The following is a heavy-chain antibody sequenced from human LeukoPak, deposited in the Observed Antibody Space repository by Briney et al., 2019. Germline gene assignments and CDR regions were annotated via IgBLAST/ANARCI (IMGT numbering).Heavy chain of an antibody. Sequence: ETLSLTCAVSGGPFRGDHWSWIRQPPGKGLEWISAISGNGGSTYYADSVKGRFTISRDNSKNTLYLQMNSLRAEDTAVYYCAKHAAPPTCSSTSCYTAEYAFDIWGQGTMVTVSS. CDR3: AKHAAPPTCSSTSCYTAEYAFDI. CDR2: ISGNGGST. CDR1: GGPFRGDH. D-gene: IGHD2-2*02. J-gene: IGHJ3*02. V-gene: IGHV3-23*01.